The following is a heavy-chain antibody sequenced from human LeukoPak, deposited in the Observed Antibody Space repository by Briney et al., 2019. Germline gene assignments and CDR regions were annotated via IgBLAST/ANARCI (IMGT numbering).Heavy chain of an antibody. CDR3: ARYPWPKLDDY. CDR1: GFIFSNYS. CDR2: ISGSSGSAI. J-gene: IGHJ4*02. D-gene: IGHD5-24*01. V-gene: IGHV3-48*01. Sequence: GGSLRLSCAASGFIFSNYSMNWVRQAPGKGLEWVSYISGSSGSAIHYADSVKGRFTISRDNAKNSLYLQMNSLRAEDTAVYYCARYPWPKLDDYWGQGTLVTVSS.